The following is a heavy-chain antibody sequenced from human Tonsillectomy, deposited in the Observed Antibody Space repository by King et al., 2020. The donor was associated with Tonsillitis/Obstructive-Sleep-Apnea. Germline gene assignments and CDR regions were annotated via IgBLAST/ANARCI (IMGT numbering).Heavy chain of an antibody. CDR3: ARRDDYGPYYFDY. Sequence: QLQESGPVLWKPSETLSLTCTVSGGSISSTTVYLGWIRQPPGKGLEWIGSSYYSGITYYNPSLKSGVDISVDTSKNQFSLKLRSVTAADTAVYFCARRDDYGPYYFDYWGQGTLVTVSS. V-gene: IGHV4-39*01. CDR2: SYYSGIT. D-gene: IGHD4-17*01. J-gene: IGHJ4*02. CDR1: GGSISSTTVY.